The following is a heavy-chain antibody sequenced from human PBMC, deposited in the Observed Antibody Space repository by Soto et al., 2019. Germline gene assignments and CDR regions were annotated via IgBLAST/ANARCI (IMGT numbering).Heavy chain of an antibody. V-gene: IGHV4-61*01. J-gene: IGHJ4*02. CDR2: IYYSGST. D-gene: IGHD6-19*01. CDR3: AKDKAVAGYFDY. Sequence: PSETLSLTCTVSGGSVSSGSYYWSWIRQPPGKGLEWIGYIYYSGSTNYNPSLKSRVTISVDTSKNQFSLKLSSVTAADTAVYYCAKDKAVAGYFDYWGQGTLVTVSS. CDR1: GGSVSSGSYY.